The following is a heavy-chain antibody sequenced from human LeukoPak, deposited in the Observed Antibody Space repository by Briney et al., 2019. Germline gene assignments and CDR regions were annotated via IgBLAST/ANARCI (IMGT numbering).Heavy chain of an antibody. J-gene: IGHJ5*02. V-gene: IGHV1-2*02. D-gene: IGHD2-2*01. CDR1: GYTFTGYY. CDR2: INPNSGGT. Sequence: ASVKVSCKASGYTFTGYYMHWVRQAPGQGLEWMGWINPNSGGTNYAQKFQGRVTMTRDTSISTAYMELSRLRSDDTAVYYCSRDSRVVPAAMWFDPWGQGTLVTVSS. CDR3: SRDSRVVPAAMWFDP.